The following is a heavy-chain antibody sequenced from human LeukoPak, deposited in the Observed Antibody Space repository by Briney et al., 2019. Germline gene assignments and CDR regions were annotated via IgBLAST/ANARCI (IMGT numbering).Heavy chain of an antibody. CDR1: GGSFSGYY. V-gene: IGHV4-34*01. J-gene: IGHJ4*02. CDR3: AAYGTIFGVVIDY. CDR2: INHSGGT. D-gene: IGHD3-3*01. Sequence: SETLSLTCAVYGGSFSGYYWSWIRQPPGKGLEWIGEINHSGGTYYNPSLKSRVTISVDTSKNQFSLKLSSVTAADTAVYYCAAYGTIFGVVIDYWGQGTLVTVSS.